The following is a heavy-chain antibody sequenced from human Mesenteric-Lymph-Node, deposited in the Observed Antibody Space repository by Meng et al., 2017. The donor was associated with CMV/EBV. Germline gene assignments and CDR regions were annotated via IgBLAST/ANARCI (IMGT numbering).Heavy chain of an antibody. J-gene: IGHJ5*02. CDR1: GGSISSSSYY. CDR3: ARGEDWFDP. V-gene: IGHV4-39*07. Sequence: GSLRLSCTVSGGSISSSSYYWGWIRQPPGKGLEWIGSIYYSGSTYYNPSLKSRVTISVDTSKNQFSLKLGSVTAADTAVYYCARGEDWFDPWGQGTLVTVSS. CDR2: IYYSGST.